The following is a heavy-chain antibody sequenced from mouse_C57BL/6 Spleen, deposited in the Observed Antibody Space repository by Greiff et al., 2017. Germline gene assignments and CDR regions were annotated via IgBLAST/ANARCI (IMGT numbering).Heavy chain of an antibody. J-gene: IGHJ2*01. Sequence: QVQLKESGPGLVQPSQSLSITCTVSGFSLTSYGVHWVRPSPGKGLEWLGVIWSGGSTDYNAAFISRLSISKDNSKSQVFFKMNSLQADDTAIYYCARGNYGSSSHFDYWGQGTTLTVSS. CDR3: ARGNYGSSSHFDY. CDR1: GFSLTSYG. V-gene: IGHV2-2*01. CDR2: IWSGGST. D-gene: IGHD1-1*01.